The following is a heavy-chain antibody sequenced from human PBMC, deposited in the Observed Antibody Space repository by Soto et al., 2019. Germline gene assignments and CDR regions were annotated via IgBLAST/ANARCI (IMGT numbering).Heavy chain of an antibody. J-gene: IGHJ6*02. CDR3: ARHEQYYYYYYGMDV. CDR1: GYSFTTYW. Sequence: ESLKISRKASGYSFTTYWIAWVRQMPGKGLEWMGIINPGDSDIRYSPSFQGQVTISADNSISTAYLQWSSLKASDTAMYYCARHEQYYYYYYGMDVWGQGTAVTVSS. D-gene: IGHD4-4*01. V-gene: IGHV5-51*01. CDR2: INPGDSDI.